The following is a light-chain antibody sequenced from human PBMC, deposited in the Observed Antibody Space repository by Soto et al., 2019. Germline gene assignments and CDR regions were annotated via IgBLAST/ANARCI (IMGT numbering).Light chain of an antibody. CDR2: SNN. J-gene: IGLJ3*02. V-gene: IGLV1-44*01. CDR1: SSNMGSDT. Sequence: QSVLTQPPSASGTPGQRVTISCSGSSSNMGSDTVNWYQQLPGTAPKLLIYSNNQRPSGVPDRFSGSKSGTSAALAISGLPSEDEADYYCATWDDSLNAWVFGGGTQLTVL. CDR3: ATWDDSLNAWV.